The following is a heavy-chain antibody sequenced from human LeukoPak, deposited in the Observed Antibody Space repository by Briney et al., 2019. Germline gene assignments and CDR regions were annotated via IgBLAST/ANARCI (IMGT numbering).Heavy chain of an antibody. V-gene: IGHV3-30*18. D-gene: IGHD3-9*01. Sequence: GGSLRLSCAASGFTFSSYGMHWVRQAPGKGLEWVAVISYDGSNKYYADSVKGRFTISRDNSKNTPYLQMNSLRAEDTAVYYCAKTLQGILTGYHDDYYYYYGMDVWGQGTTVTVSS. CDR2: ISYDGSNK. CDR1: GFTFSSYG. J-gene: IGHJ6*02. CDR3: AKTLQGILTGYHDDYYYYYGMDV.